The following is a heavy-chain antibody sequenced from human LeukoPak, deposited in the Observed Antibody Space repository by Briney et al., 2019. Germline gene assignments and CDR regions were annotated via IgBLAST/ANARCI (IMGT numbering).Heavy chain of an antibody. Sequence: PGGSLRLSCAASGFTFTDYWMNWVRQVPGKGLVWLSRISKEGDNAVYADFAKGRFTMSRDNAKKIVYLQLTTLRPDDTAQYYCARGGYSGSYYRFSWGQGTLVTVSS. CDR2: ISKEGDNA. D-gene: IGHD3-22*01. CDR3: ARGGYSGSYYRFS. J-gene: IGHJ4*02. CDR1: GFTFTDYW. V-gene: IGHV3-74*01.